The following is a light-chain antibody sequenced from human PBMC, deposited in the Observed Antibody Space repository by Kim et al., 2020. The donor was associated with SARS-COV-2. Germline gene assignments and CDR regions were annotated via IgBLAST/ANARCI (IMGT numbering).Light chain of an antibody. CDR3: QQYNSYPLT. Sequence: DIQMTQSPSSLSASVGDRVTITCRASQDISNYLAWFQLKPGKAPKLLIYAASALQPGVPSRFSGSGSGTDFTLTISNLQPEDFATYYCQQYNSYPLTFVGGTKVDIK. CDR1: QDISNY. CDR2: AAS. V-gene: IGKV1-27*01. J-gene: IGKJ4*01.